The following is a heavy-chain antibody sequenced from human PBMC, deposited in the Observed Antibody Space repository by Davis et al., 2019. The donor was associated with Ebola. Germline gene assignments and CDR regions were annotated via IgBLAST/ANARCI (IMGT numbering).Heavy chain of an antibody. CDR2: INHSGST. D-gene: IGHD2-2*01. CDR3: ARGLVVVPAATYYFYYYMDV. Sequence: MPSETLSLTCAVYGGSFSGYYWNWIRQPPGRGLEWIGEINHSGSTNYNQSLKSRVTISVDTSKNQFSLKLTSVTAADTAVYYCARGLVVVPAATYYFYYYMDVWGKGTTVTVSS. J-gene: IGHJ6*03. CDR1: GGSFSGYY. V-gene: IGHV4-34*01.